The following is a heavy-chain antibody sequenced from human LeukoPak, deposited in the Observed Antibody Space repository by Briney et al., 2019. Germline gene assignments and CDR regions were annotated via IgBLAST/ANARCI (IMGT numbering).Heavy chain of an antibody. V-gene: IGHV1-8*01. D-gene: IGHD3-22*01. CDR1: GYTFTSYD. CDR3: ATVYYDSSGYSIRYFDY. Sequence: ASVKVSCKASGYTFTSYDINWVRQATGQGLEWMGWMNPNSGNTGYAQKFQGRVTMTRNTSISTAYMELSSLRSEDTAVYYCATVYYDSSGYSIRYFDYWGQGTLVTVSS. J-gene: IGHJ4*02. CDR2: MNPNSGNT.